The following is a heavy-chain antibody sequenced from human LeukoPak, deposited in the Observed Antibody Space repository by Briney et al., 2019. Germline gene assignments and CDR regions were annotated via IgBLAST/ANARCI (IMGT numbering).Heavy chain of an antibody. CDR1: GFTFSNYS. CDR3: ASFQVAPERY. V-gene: IGHV3-74*01. CDR2: ISSDGSSA. Sequence: GGSLRPSCAASGFTFSNYSMNWVRQTPGKGLEWVSRISSDGSSASYADSLKGRFTMSRDNAKNTLYLQMNSLRAEDTAVYYCASFQVAPERYWGLGTLVTVSS. D-gene: IGHD5-12*01. J-gene: IGHJ4*02.